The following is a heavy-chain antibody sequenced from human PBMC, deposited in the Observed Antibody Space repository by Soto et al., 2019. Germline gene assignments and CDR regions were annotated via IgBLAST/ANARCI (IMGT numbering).Heavy chain of an antibody. D-gene: IGHD3-10*01. CDR1: GFTLSNYG. CDR3: ARNVGSSGSSRSFDT. J-gene: IGHJ5*02. CDR2: IWYDGTTT. V-gene: IGHV3-33*01. Sequence: QVQLVESGGGVVQPGRSLTLSCVASGFTLSNYGMHWVRQAPGKGLEWVAVIWYDGTTTYSADSVKGRFSISRDNSKNALFLQLSSLRAEDTAVYYCARNVGSSGSSRSFDTWGQGTLVTFSS.